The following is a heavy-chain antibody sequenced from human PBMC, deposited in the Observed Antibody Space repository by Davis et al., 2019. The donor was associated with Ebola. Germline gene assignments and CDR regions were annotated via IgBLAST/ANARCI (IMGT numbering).Heavy chain of an antibody. Sequence: GESLKISCAASGFTVSSNYMSWVRQAPGKGLEWVSAISGSGGSTYYADSVKGRFTISRDNSKNTLYLQMNSLRAGDTAVYYCARPSSGYDSSGYPPTDFDYWGQGTLVTVSS. CDR2: ISGSGGST. CDR3: ARPSSGYDSSGYPPTDFDY. CDR1: GFTVSSNY. V-gene: IGHV3-23*01. J-gene: IGHJ4*02. D-gene: IGHD3-22*01.